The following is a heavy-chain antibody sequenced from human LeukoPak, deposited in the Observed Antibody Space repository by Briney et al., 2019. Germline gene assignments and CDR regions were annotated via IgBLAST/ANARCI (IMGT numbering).Heavy chain of an antibody. CDR2: INSDGSST. D-gene: IGHD3-10*01. Sequence: GGSLRLSCAASGFTFSTYWMHWVRQVPGKGLVWVSRINSDGSSTSYADSVKGRFTISRDNAKNTLYLQMNSLRAEDTAVYYCARESNPNYYGSGSRSFDPWGQGTLVTVSS. J-gene: IGHJ5*02. CDR3: ARESNPNYYGSGSRSFDP. V-gene: IGHV3-74*01. CDR1: GFTFSTYW.